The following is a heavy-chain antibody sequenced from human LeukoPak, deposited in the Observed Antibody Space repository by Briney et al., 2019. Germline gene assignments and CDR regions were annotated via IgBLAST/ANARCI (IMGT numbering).Heavy chain of an antibody. D-gene: IGHD5-24*01. CDR1: GGSISSSNW. V-gene: IGHV4-4*02. CDR2: IFHSGTT. J-gene: IGHJ4*02. CDR3: AGDAYNSGSAFDY. Sequence: SGTLSLTCAVSGGSISSSNWWTWVRQTPGKGLEWIGQIFHSGTTNYNPSLQSRVTISVDKSKNQFSVKLTSVTAADTAVYYCAGDAYNSGSAFDYWGQGTLVTVSS.